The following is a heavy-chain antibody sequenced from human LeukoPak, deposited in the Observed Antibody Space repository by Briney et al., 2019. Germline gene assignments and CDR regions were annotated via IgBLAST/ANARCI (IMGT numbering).Heavy chain of an antibody. CDR1: GGSISSGGYY. CDR2: IYYSGST. Sequence: SETLSLTCTVSGGSISSGGYYWSWIRQHPGKGLEWLGYIYYSGSTYYNPSLKSRVTISVDTSKNRFSLKLSSVTAADTAVYYCARLGTNDYWGQGTLVTVSS. CDR3: ARLGTNDY. V-gene: IGHV4-31*03. J-gene: IGHJ4*02.